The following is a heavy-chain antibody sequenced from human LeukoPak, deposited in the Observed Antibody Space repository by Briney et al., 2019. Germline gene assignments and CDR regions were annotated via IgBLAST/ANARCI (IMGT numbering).Heavy chain of an antibody. CDR2: IYTSGST. CDR3: ARLSGDFWSGYKEN. CDR1: GGSISSGSYY. Sequence: SETLSLTCTVSGGSISSGSYYWSWIRQPAGKGLEWIGRIYTSGSTNYNPSLKSRVTISVDTSKNQFSLKLSSVTAADTAVYYCARLSGDFWSGYKENWGQGTLVTVSS. D-gene: IGHD3-3*01. V-gene: IGHV4-61*02. J-gene: IGHJ4*02.